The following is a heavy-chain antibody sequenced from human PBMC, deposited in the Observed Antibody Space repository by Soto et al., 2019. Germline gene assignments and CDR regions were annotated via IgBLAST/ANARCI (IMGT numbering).Heavy chain of an antibody. J-gene: IGHJ1*01. CDR1: GGSISSNSYY. D-gene: IGHD5-12*01. CDR3: ARHFGYCAYYEFFQH. V-gene: IGHV4-39*01. Sequence: WETLALTCTVSGGSISSNSYYWGWIRQPPGKGLEWVGSIYYSGNTYYNPSLNSRVTLSVDTSKNQISLKLTSVTAEDTAVYYCARHFGYCAYYEFFQHWGQGTLVTVSS. CDR2: IYYSGNT.